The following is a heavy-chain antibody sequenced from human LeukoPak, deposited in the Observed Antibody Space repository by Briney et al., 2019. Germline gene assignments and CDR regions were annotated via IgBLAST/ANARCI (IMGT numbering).Heavy chain of an antibody. CDR3: ARDPYGLLYSSSSYFDY. Sequence: VKVSCKASGYTFTGYYMHWVRQAPGQGLEWMGWINPNSGGTNYAQKFQGRVTMTRDTSISTAYMELSGLRSDDTAVYYCARDPYGLLYSSSSYFDYWGQGTLVTVSS. J-gene: IGHJ4*02. CDR2: INPNSGGT. D-gene: IGHD6-6*01. CDR1: GYTFTGYY. V-gene: IGHV1-2*02.